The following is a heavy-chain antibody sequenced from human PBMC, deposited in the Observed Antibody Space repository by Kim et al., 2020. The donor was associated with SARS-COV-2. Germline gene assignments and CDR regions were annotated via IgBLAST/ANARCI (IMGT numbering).Heavy chain of an antibody. D-gene: IGHD3-10*01. V-gene: IGHV3-53*01. CDR2: IYSGGET. CDR3: AKYSDYYGSGTSGWFDP. Sequence: GGSLRLSCAASGLIVNRNFMGWVRQAPGKGLEWVSVIYSGGETLYADSVKGRFTISRDNSKNTLFLQMNNLRVEGTAVYYCAKYSDYYGSGTSGWFDPWGQGTVVIVAS. J-gene: IGHJ5*02. CDR1: GLIVNRNF.